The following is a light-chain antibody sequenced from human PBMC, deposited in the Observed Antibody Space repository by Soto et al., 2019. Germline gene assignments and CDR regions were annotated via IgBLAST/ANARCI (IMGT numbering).Light chain of an antibody. CDR1: QSVSSN. Sequence: EIVMTQSPATLSVSPGERATLSCRASQSVSSNLAWYQQKPGQAPRLLIYGASTRATGIPARFSCSGSGTEFNLTISSLQSEDFAVDDCQQYNNGPRTWTFGQGTKVEIK. J-gene: IGKJ1*01. CDR2: GAS. V-gene: IGKV3-15*01. CDR3: QQYNNGPRTWT.